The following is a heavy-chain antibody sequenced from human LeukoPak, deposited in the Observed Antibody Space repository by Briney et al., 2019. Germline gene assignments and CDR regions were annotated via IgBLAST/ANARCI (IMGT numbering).Heavy chain of an antibody. V-gene: IGHV3-9*01. CDR2: ISWNSGAK. Sequence: GGSLRLSCAASGFDFEDYAIHWVRQVPGKGLEWVSVISWNSGAKAYADSVRGRFTISRDNAKHSLYLQMNSLRAEDTAVYYCASGESDFWRGYYTGARFDPWGQGTLVTVSS. D-gene: IGHD3-3*01. CDR1: GFDFEDYA. CDR3: ASGESDFWRGYYTGARFDP. J-gene: IGHJ5*02.